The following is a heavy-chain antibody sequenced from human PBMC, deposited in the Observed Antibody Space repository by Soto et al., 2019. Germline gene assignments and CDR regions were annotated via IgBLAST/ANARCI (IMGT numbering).Heavy chain of an antibody. CDR2: IIPILGIA. CDR1: GGTFSSYT. J-gene: IGHJ2*01. CDR3: ARDTPELAARPDWYFDL. V-gene: IGHV1-69*08. D-gene: IGHD6-6*01. Sequence: QVQLVQSGAEVKKPGSSVKVSCKASGGTFSSYTISWVRQAPGQGLEWMGRIIPILGIANYAQKFQGRVTITADKSTSTAYMELSSLRSEDTAVYYCARDTPELAARPDWYFDLWGRGTLVTVSS.